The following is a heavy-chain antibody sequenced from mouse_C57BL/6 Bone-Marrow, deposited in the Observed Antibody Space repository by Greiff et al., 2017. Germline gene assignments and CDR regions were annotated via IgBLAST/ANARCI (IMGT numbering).Heavy chain of an antibody. V-gene: IGHV1-82*01. D-gene: IGHD1-1*01. Sequence: VQLQQSGPELVKPGASVKISCKASGYAFSSSWMNWVKQRPGKGLEWIGRIYPGDGDTNDNGKFKGKATLTADKSSSTAYMQLSSLTSEDSAVYFCARRLRAWFAYWGQGTLVTVSA. CDR2: IYPGDGDT. J-gene: IGHJ3*01. CDR3: ARRLRAWFAY. CDR1: GYAFSSSW.